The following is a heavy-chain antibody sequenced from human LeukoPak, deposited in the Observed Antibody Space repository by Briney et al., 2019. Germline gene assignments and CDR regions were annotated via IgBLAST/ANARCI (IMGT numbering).Heavy chain of an antibody. CDR1: GFTFSSHA. D-gene: IGHD1-26*01. Sequence: GGSLRLSCAASGFTFSSHAMHWVRQAPGKGLEYVSAISSNGGSTYYANSVKGRFTISRDNSKNTLYLQMGSLRAEDMAVYYCASAISRSGSYPPGHAFDIWGQGTMVTVSS. V-gene: IGHV3-64*01. CDR2: ISSNGGST. CDR3: ASAISRSGSYPPGHAFDI. J-gene: IGHJ3*02.